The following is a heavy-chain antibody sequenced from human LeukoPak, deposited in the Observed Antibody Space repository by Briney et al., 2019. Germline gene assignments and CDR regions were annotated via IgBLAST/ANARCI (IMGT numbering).Heavy chain of an antibody. J-gene: IGHJ3*02. CDR2: INHSGST. CDR3: ARGPSEDGFDI. V-gene: IGHV4-34*01. CDR1: GGSFSGYY. Sequence: SETLSLTCAVYGGSFSGYYWSWIRQPPGKGLEWIGEINHSGSTNYNPSLKSRVTISVDTSKNQFSLKLSSVTAADTAVYYCARGPSEDGFDIWGQGTMVTVSS.